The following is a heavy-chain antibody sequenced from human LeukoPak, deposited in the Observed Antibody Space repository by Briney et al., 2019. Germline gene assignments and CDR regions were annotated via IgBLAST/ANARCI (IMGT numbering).Heavy chain of an antibody. CDR2: INPSGGGA. Sequence: GASVKVSCKASVYTFTNYYMHWVRQAPGQGLEWMGIINPSGGGASSAQEFQGRVTMTRDTSTSTVYMELSSLRSDDTAVYYCASGQLRIAAAGSQGLPTHWGQGTLVTVSS. D-gene: IGHD6-13*01. CDR1: VYTFTNYY. V-gene: IGHV1-46*01. J-gene: IGHJ4*02. CDR3: ASGQLRIAAAGSQGLPTH.